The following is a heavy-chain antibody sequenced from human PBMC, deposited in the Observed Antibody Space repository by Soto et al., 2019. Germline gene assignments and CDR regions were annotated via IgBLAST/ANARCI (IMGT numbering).Heavy chain of an antibody. CDR1: GFIFSNYV. V-gene: IGHV3-23*04. Sequence: EVQLVDSGGGLVQPGGSLRLSCAASGFIFSNYVMSWVRQAPGKGLEWVSSISDSGGTSYYADSVKGRFTISRDNSKSTLYLQINSLRAEDTAIYYCAKRPRALLTFDYWGQGTLVTVSS. J-gene: IGHJ4*02. CDR3: AKRPRALLTFDY. CDR2: ISDSGGTS. D-gene: IGHD1-26*01.